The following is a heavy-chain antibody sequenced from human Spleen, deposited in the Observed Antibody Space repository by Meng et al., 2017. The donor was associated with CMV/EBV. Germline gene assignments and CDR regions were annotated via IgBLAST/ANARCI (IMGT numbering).Heavy chain of an antibody. J-gene: IGHJ6*02. CDR2: ISSSSSYI. D-gene: IGHD2-15*01. CDR1: GFTFSSYS. CDR3: ARGYCSGGSCYSEDYYYGMDV. V-gene: IGHV3-21*01. Sequence: GGSLRLSCAASGFTFSSYSMNWVRQAPGKGLEWVSSISSSSSYIYYADSVKGRFTISRDNAKNSLYLQMNSLRAEDTAVYYCARGYCSGGSCYSEDYYYGMDVWGQGTTVTVSS.